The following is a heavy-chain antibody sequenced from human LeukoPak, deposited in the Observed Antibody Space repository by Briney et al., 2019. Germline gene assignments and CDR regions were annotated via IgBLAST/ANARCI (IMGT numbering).Heavy chain of an antibody. Sequence: ASVKVSCKASGGTFSSYTISWVRQAPGQGLEWMGRIIPILGIANYAQKFQGRVTINADKSTSTAYMERSCLRSEDTAVYYCARLSTVTTPGGVDYWGQGTLVTVSP. D-gene: IGHD4-17*01. V-gene: IGHV1-69*02. CDR1: GGTFSSYT. CDR3: ARLSTVTTPGGVDY. CDR2: IIPILGIA. J-gene: IGHJ4*02.